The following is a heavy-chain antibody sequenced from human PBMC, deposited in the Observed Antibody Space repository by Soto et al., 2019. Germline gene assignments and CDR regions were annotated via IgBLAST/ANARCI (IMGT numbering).Heavy chain of an antibody. D-gene: IGHD4-17*01. Sequence: QVQLLQSGAEVKKPGASVRISCEAFGHTFNNYVFHWVRQAPGQSLEWMGWINAGNGDTLYSEKFLGRLTVTRDTSAATVYMDLASLRPEDTAVYFCARDRSTVTSRLDHWGQGTLVIVSS. J-gene: IGHJ4*02. V-gene: IGHV1-3*01. CDR2: INAGNGDT. CDR1: GHTFNNYV. CDR3: ARDRSTVTSRLDH.